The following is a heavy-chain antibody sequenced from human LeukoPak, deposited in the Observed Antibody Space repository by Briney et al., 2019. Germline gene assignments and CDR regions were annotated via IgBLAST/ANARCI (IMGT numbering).Heavy chain of an antibody. Sequence: PGGTLRLSCAASGFTFSSYAMSGVRQAPGKGLEWVSAISGSGGSTYYADSVKGRLTLSRDNSKNTLYLQMNSLRAEDTAVYYCAKDYYDSSGYYPDAFDIWGQGTMVTVSS. CDR3: AKDYYDSSGYYPDAFDI. CDR2: ISGSGGST. CDR1: GFTFSSYA. D-gene: IGHD3-22*01. J-gene: IGHJ3*02. V-gene: IGHV3-23*01.